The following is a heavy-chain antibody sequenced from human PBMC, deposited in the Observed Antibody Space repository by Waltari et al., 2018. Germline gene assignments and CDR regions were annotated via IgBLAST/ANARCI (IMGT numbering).Heavy chain of an antibody. J-gene: IGHJ5*02. CDR2: IHISGRT. V-gene: IGHV4-4*07. CDR3: ARDYDQDWFDP. D-gene: IGHD3-22*01. CDR1: GGTASDFY. Sequence: QVQLQESGPGLVRPSETLSLTCTAPGGTASDFYGTWIRQPAGGGLEWIGRIHISGRTDYHPSLKSRVSMSVDTSKNQFSLKLSSVTAADTAVYYCARDYDQDWFDPWGQGTLVTVSS.